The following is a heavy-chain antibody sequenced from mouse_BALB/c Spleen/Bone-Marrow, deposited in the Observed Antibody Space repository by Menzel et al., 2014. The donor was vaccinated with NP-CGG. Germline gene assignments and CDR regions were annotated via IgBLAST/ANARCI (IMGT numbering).Heavy chain of an antibody. CDR2: ISYSGNA. CDR1: GDSITSSY. Sequence: VQGVESGPRLVKPSQTLSLTCSVTGDSITSSYWNWIRKFPGNKLEYMGYISYSGNAYYNPSLKSRISLTRDTSKNQYYLQLNSVTTEDAATYFCARGNGYHSDCWRQGTTLTVSS. V-gene: IGHV3-8*02. J-gene: IGHJ2*01. D-gene: IGHD1-2*01. CDR3: ARGNGYHSDC.